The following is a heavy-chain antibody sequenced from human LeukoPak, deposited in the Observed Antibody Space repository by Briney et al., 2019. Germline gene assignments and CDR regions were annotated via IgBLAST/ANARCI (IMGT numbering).Heavy chain of an antibody. CDR2: IIPIFGTA. CDR1: GGTFSSYA. D-gene: IGHD3-10*01. Sequence: SVKVSCKASGGTFSSYAISWVRQAPGQGLEWMRGIIPIFGTANYAQKFQGRVTITADKSTSTAYMELSSLRSEDTAVYYCARENGRGVISPYYDLWGQGTLVTVTS. J-gene: IGHJ4*02. V-gene: IGHV1-69*06. CDR3: ARENGRGVISPYYDL.